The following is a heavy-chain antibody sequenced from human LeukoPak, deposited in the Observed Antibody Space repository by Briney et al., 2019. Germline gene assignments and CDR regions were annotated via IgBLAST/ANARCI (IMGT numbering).Heavy chain of an antibody. J-gene: IGHJ3*02. CDR2: IYYSGST. Sequence: SETLSLTCTVSGGSISSGGYYWSWIRQHPGKGLEWIGYIYYSGSTYYNPSLKSRVTISVDTSKNQFSLKLSSVTAADTAVYYCARGPEEGAFDIWGQGTMVTVSS. CDR1: GGSISSGGYY. V-gene: IGHV4-31*03. CDR3: ARGPEEGAFDI.